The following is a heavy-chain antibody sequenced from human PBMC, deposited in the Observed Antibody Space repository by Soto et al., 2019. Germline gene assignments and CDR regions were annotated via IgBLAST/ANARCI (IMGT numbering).Heavy chain of an antibody. V-gene: IGHV3-53*02. Sequence: EVQLVETGGDLIQPGGSLRLSCAASGFSVSINYMSWVRQAPGKGLEWVSIINADGSSYYAGSVKGRFTISRDNSKNTVDLQMIILGAEDTALYYCASIAVGEGFDPWGQGTLVTVSS. CDR2: INADGSS. J-gene: IGHJ5*02. CDR3: ASIAVGEGFDP. D-gene: IGHD6-19*01. CDR1: GFSVSINY.